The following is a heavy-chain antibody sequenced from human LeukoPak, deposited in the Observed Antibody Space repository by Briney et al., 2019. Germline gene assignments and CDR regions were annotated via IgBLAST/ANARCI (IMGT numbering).Heavy chain of an antibody. J-gene: IGHJ4*02. V-gene: IGHV4-59*01. D-gene: IGHD4-17*01. Sequence: PSETLSLTCTVSGGSISSYYWSWIRQPPGKGLEWIGYIYYSGSTNYNPSLKSRVTISVDTSKNQFSLKLSSVTAADTAVYYCASPWGFSLVHTVTTLYDWGQGTLVTVSS. CDR3: ASPWGFSLVHTVTTLYD. CDR1: GGSISSYY. CDR2: IYYSGST.